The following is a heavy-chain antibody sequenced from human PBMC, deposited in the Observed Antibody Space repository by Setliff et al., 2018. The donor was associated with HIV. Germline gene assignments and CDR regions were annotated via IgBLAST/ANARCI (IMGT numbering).Heavy chain of an antibody. J-gene: IGHJ3*01. CDR1: GFTFSTYA. Sequence: GGSLRLSCVASGFTFSTYAINWVRQAPGRGLEWVSSISIGSGGAIDYADSVKGRFTISRDYGKNSLYLQMDSLRAEDTAVYYCARGQFRLRPDSLDLWGRGTLVTVS. D-gene: IGHD2-21*02. V-gene: IGHV3-21*04. CDR3: ARGQFRLRPDSLDL. CDR2: ISIGSGGAI.